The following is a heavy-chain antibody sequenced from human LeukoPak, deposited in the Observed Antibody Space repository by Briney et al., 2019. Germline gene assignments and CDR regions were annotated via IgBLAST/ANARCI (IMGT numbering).Heavy chain of an antibody. J-gene: IGHJ5*02. CDR3: ARDVGSYYYGSGTNNWFDP. D-gene: IGHD3-10*01. CDR1: GFTFSDYA. V-gene: IGHV3-21*01. CDR2: ISSSSSYI. Sequence: GGSLRLSCATSGFTFSDYAMNWVRQAPGKGLEWVSSISSSSSYIYYADSVKGRFTISRDNAKNSLYLQMNSLSAEDTAVYYCARDVGSYYYGSGTNNWFDPWGQGTLVTVSS.